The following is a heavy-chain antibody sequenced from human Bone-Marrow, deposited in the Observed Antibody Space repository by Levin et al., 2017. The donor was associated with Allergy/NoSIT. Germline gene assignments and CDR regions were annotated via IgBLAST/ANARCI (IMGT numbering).Heavy chain of an antibody. CDR3: ARDERTVAHFDY. CDR1: GYTFINSG. V-gene: IGHV1-18*01. D-gene: IGHD6-19*01. CDR2: VSTYKGDT. J-gene: IGHJ4*02. Sequence: ESLKISCKASGYTFINSGISWVRQAPGQGLEWMGWVSTYKGDTNYAQKFQGRVTMTTDRSTSTVYMELRSLTSDDTAVYYCARDERTVAHFDYWGQGTLVTVSS.